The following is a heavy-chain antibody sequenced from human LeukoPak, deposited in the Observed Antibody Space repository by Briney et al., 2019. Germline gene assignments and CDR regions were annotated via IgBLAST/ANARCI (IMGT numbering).Heavy chain of an antibody. Sequence: GGSLRLSCTASGFTFNHYAMHWVRQAPGKGLEWMAVISYNGSNKDYADSVKVRFTISRDNSNLTMYLQINSLRGEDTAVYHCARGSSWYGDPGGFDNWGQGALVTVSS. D-gene: IGHD4-17*01. CDR1: GFTFNHYA. V-gene: IGHV3-30*04. CDR3: ARGSSWYGDPGGFDN. CDR2: ISYNGSNK. J-gene: IGHJ4*02.